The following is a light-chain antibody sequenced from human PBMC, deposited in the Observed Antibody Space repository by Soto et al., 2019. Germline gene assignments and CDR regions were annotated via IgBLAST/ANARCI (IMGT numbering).Light chain of an antibody. CDR3: SSYTSGSTRYV. V-gene: IGLV2-14*01. CDR2: EVI. J-gene: IGLJ1*01. Sequence: LTQPASVSGSPVQSITISCTGSGSDVGGYDYVSWYQQHPGKAPKLMIYEVINRPSGISDRFSGSKYGNTASLTISGLQAEDEADYFCSSYTSGSTRYVFGSGTKVTVL. CDR1: GSDVGGYDY.